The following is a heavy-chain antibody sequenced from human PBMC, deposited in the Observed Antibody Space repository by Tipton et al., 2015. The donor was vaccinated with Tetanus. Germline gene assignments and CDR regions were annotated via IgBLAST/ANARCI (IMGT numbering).Heavy chain of an antibody. J-gene: IGHJ4*02. Sequence: AASGFTVSSNYMSWVRQAPGKGLEWVSVIYSGGSTYYADSVKGRFTISRDNSKNTLYLQMNSLRAEDTAVYYCASVSSSWYYFDYWGQGTLVTVSS. V-gene: IGHV3-53*01. CDR1: GFTVSSNY. D-gene: IGHD6-13*01. CDR3: ASVSSSWYYFDY. CDR2: IYSGGST.